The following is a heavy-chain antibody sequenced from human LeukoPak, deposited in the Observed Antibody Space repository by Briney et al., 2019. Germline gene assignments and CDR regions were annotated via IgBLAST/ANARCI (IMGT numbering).Heavy chain of an antibody. J-gene: IGHJ4*02. V-gene: IGHV4-59*08. CDR3: ARHGAYSSSWYSPPGSGYFDY. CDR1: GGSISSYY. D-gene: IGHD6-13*01. CDR2: IYYSGST. Sequence: PSETLSLTCTVSGGSISSYYWSWIRQPPGKGLEWIGYIYYSGSTNYNPSLKSRVTISVDTSKNQFSLKLSSVTAADTAVYYCARHGAYSSSWYSPPGSGYFDYWGQGTLVTVSS.